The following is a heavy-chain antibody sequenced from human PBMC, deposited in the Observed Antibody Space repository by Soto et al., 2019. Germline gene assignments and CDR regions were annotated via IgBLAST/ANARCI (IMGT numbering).Heavy chain of an antibody. D-gene: IGHD6-19*01. Sequence: ASVKVSCMTSGYTFTGYYMQWVRQAPGQGLEGMGWINPNSGGTNYGQKFQGRVTMTRDTSISTAYMELSRLRSDNTAVYYCVSTLRLSSGWPIGNYWGQGTLVTVSS. V-gene: IGHV1-2*02. J-gene: IGHJ4*02. CDR3: VSTLRLSSGWPIGNY. CDR2: INPNSGGT. CDR1: GYTFTGYY.